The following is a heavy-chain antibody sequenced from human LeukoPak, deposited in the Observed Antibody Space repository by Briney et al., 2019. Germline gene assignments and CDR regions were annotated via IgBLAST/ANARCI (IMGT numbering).Heavy chain of an antibody. V-gene: IGHV3-23*01. CDR2: IIGIVSGSGGNT. CDR3: AKVDDGTGYPQLPFDY. Sequence: PGGSLRLSCAASGFTFSNYAVSWVRQAPGKGLEWVAAIIGIVSGSGGNTYYADSVKGRFTISRDNSKNPLFLQMNSLRAEDKAVYYCAKVDDGTGYPQLPFDYWGQGTLVTVSS. J-gene: IGHJ4*02. CDR1: GFTFSNYA. D-gene: IGHD3-22*01.